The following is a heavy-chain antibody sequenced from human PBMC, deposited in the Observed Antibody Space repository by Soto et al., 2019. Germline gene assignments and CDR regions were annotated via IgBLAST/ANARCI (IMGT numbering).Heavy chain of an antibody. CDR2: ISSSSSYI. J-gene: IGHJ6*02. CDR3: ARDQSYYGMDV. CDR1: GFTFSSYS. V-gene: IGHV3-21*01. Sequence: GGSLRLSXAASGFTFSSYSMNWVRQAPGKGLEWVSSISSSSSYIYYADSVKGRFTISRDNAKNSLYLQMNSLRAEDTAVYYCARDQSYYGMDVWGQGTTVTVSS.